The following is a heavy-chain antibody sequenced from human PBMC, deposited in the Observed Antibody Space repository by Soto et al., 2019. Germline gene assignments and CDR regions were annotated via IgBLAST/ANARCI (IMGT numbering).Heavy chain of an antibody. CDR1: GFSLSTNGVG. Sequence: QITLKESGPTLVKPTQTLTLTCTFSGFSLSTNGVGVAWIRQPPGKALEWLALIYWDNDKRYSPSLKSRLTIXXDTSKNQVVLTMTNMDPVDTATYYCAHRSTVTFDYWGQGTLVTVSS. V-gene: IGHV2-5*02. CDR3: AHRSTVTFDY. J-gene: IGHJ4*02. CDR2: IYWDNDK. D-gene: IGHD4-17*01.